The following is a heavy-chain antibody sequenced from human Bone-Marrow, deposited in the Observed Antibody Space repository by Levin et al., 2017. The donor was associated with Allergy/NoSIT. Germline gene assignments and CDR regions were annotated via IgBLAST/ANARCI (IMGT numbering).Heavy chain of an antibody. V-gene: IGHV1-69*13. Sequence: SVKVSCKASGGTFSSYAISWVRQAPGQGLEWMGGIIPIFGTANYAQKFQGRVTITADESTSTAYMELSSLRSEDTAVYYCARGHRLYSSSWYIGGDYYYGMDVWGQGTTVTVSS. CDR2: IIPIFGTA. J-gene: IGHJ6*02. CDR3: ARGHRLYSSSWYIGGDYYYGMDV. D-gene: IGHD6-13*01. CDR1: GGTFSSYA.